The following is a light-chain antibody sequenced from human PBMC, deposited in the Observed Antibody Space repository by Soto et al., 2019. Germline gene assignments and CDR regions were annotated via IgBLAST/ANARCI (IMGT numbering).Light chain of an antibody. Sequence: EILMTQSPATLSVSPGGRATLSCRASQSISDTLAWYQQKPGQAPRLLIYDASNRATGIPARFSGSGSGTDFTLTISSLEPEDFEIYYCQQHINWPLTFGGGTKVDIK. V-gene: IGKV3-11*01. CDR1: QSISDT. J-gene: IGKJ4*01. CDR3: QQHINWPLT. CDR2: DAS.